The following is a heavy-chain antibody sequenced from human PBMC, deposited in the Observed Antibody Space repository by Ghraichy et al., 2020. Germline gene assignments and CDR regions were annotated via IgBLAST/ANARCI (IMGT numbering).Heavy chain of an antibody. J-gene: IGHJ6*03. D-gene: IGHD3-3*01. CDR2: IGSSGGST. CDR1: GFTFSSYA. V-gene: IGHV3-23*01. CDR3: AKTPVSRFLEWLLGYYMDV. Sequence: GGSLRLSCAASGFTFSSYAMSWVRQAPGKGLEWVSAIGSSGGSTYFADSVKGRFTISRDNSKNTLYLQMNSLRAEDTAVYYCAKTPVSRFLEWLLGYYMDVWGKGTTVTVSS.